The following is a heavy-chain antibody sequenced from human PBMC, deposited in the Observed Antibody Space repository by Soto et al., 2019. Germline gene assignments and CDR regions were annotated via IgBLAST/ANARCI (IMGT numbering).Heavy chain of an antibody. CDR3: TKSSGGSSSVGMDY. CDR2: ITRDGYNK. J-gene: IGHJ4*02. Sequence: GGSLRLSCAGSGFIFKNYALNWVRQAPGKGLEWVASITRDGYNKYYADSVKGRFTISRDNSRDTLSLQMTALRTEDSSIYYFTKSSGGSSSVGMDYWGQGTRVTVSS. V-gene: IGHV3-30*04. CDR1: GFIFKNYA. D-gene: IGHD6-6*01.